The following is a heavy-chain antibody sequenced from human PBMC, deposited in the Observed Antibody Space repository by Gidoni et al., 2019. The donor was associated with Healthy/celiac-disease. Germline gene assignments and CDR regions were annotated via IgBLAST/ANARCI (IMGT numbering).Heavy chain of an antibody. D-gene: IGHD1-26*01. Sequence: EVQLLESGGGLVQPGGSLRLSCAASGFTFSSSAMRWVRQAPGKGLAWVSAISGSGGSTYYADSVKGRFTISRDNSKNTLYLQMNSRRAEDTAVYYCAKHTLYSGSYLLERGPYYFDYWGQGTLVTVSS. CDR3: AKHTLYSGSYLLERGPYYFDY. J-gene: IGHJ4*02. CDR1: GFTFSSSA. CDR2: ISGSGGST. V-gene: IGHV3-23*01.